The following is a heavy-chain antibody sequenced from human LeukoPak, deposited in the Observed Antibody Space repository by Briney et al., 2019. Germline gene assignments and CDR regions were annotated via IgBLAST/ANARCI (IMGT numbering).Heavy chain of an antibody. D-gene: IGHD1-26*01. Sequence: PVGSLRLSCAASGFTVSSNYMSWVRQAPGKGLEWVSVIYSGGSTYYADSVKGRFTISRDNSKNTLYLQMNSLRAEDTAVYYCAREAEIVGATYFDYWGQGTLVTVSS. CDR1: GFTVSSNY. J-gene: IGHJ4*02. CDR3: AREAEIVGATYFDY. CDR2: IYSGGST. V-gene: IGHV3-66*01.